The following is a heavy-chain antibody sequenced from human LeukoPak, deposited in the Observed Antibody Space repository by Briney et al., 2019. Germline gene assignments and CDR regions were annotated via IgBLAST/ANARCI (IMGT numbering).Heavy chain of an antibody. CDR1: GGTFSSYA. V-gene: IGHV1-69*04. J-gene: IGHJ3*02. CDR3: ARDLYSDHEGNAFDI. D-gene: IGHD5-12*01. CDR2: IIPILGIA. Sequence: SVKVSCKASGGTFSSYAITWVRQAPGQGLEWMGRIIPILGIANYAQKFQGRVTIIADKSTSTAYMELSSLRSEDTAVYYCARDLYSDHEGNAFDIWGQGTMVTVSS.